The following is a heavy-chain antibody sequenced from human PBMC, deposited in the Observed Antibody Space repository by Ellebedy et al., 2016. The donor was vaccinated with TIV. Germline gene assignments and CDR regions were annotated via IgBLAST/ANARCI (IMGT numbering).Heavy chain of an antibody. V-gene: IGHV4-38-2*02. CDR2: INHSGST. J-gene: IGHJ5*02. CDR3: ARRLEFRDNWNDLTSFWFDP. D-gene: IGHD1-20*01. Sequence: SETLSLTCTVSGYSISSGYYWSWIRQPPGKGLEWIGEINHSGSTNYNPSLKSRVTISVDTSKNQFSLKLSSVTAADTAVYYCARRLEFRDNWNDLTSFWFDPWGQGTLVTVSS. CDR1: GYSISSGYY.